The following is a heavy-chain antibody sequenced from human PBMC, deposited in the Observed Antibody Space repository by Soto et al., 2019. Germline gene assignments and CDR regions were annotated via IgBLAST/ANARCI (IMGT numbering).Heavy chain of an antibody. CDR2: ISAYNGNT. Sequence: ASVKVSCKASGYTFTSYRISWVRQAPGQGLEWMGWISAYNGNTNYAQKLQGRVTMTTDTSTSTAYMELRSLRSDDTAVYYCARDVLQSSNYYYGMDVWGQGTTVTVSS. J-gene: IGHJ6*02. D-gene: IGHD3-10*01. CDR3: ARDVLQSSNYYYGMDV. CDR1: GYTFTSYR. V-gene: IGHV1-18*01.